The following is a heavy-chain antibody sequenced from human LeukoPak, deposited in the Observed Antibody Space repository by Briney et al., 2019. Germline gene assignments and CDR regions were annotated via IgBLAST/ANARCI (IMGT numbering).Heavy chain of an antibody. CDR2: IIPILGIA. J-gene: IGHJ5*02. D-gene: IGHD6-19*01. V-gene: IGHV1-69*04. CDR1: GGTFSSYA. CDR3: ASVLSGIAVAGSFDP. Sequence: ASVKVSCKASGGTFSSYAISWVRQAPGQGLEWMGRIIPILGIANYAQKFQGRVTITADRSTSTAYMELSSLRSEDTAVYYCASVLSGIAVAGSFDPWGQGTLVTVSS.